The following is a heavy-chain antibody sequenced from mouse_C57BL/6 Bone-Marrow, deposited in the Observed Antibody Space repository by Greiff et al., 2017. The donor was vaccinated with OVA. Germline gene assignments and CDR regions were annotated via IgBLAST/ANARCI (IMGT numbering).Heavy chain of an antibody. CDR3: ARSTVKGYYFDY. D-gene: IGHD1-3*01. CDR1: GYTFTSYW. V-gene: IGHV1-69*01. J-gene: IGHJ2*01. CDR2: IDPSDSYT. Sequence: QVQLKQPGAELVMPGASVKLSCKASGYTFTSYWIHWVKQRPGQGLEWIGEIDPSDSYTNYNQKFKGKSTLTVDKSSSTAYMQLSSLTSEDSAVYYCARSTVKGYYFDYWGQGTTLTVSS.